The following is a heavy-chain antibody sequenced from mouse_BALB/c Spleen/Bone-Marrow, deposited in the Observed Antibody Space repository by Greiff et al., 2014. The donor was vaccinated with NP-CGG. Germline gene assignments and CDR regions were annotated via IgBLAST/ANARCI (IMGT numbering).Heavy chain of an antibody. D-gene: IGHD1-1*01. CDR2: IYPKSVDT. CDR3: ARSGYTNYWYFDV. J-gene: IGHJ1*01. V-gene: IGHV1-81*01. Sequence: QVQLQQSGPELVKPGASVKMSCKASGYTFTDYVIRWVKQRTGQGLEWIGEIYPKSVDTYYSEKFKGKATLTADKSSNTAYMQLSSLTSEDSAVYFCARSGYTNYWYFDVWGAGTTVTVSS. CDR1: GYTFTDYV.